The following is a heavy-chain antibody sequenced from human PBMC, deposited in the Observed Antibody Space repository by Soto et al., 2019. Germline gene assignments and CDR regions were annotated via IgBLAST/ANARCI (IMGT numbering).Heavy chain of an antibody. CDR2: ISSSSSSI. D-gene: IGHD4-4*01. V-gene: IGHV3-21*01. Sequence: EVQLVESGGGLGKPGGSLRLSCAASGFTFSSYSMNWVRQAPGKGLEWVSSISSSSSSIYYADSVKGRFTISRDNAKNSLYLQMNSLRAEDTAMYYCARPPINDYSTSVMSYYYGMDVWGQGTTVTVSS. J-gene: IGHJ6*02. CDR3: ARPPINDYSTSVMSYYYGMDV. CDR1: GFTFSSYS.